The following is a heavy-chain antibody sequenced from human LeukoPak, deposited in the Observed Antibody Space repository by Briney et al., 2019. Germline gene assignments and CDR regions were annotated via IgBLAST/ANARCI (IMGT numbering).Heavy chain of an antibody. Sequence: SETLSLTCTVSGGSISSYYWSWIRQPPGKGLEWIGYIYTSGSTNYNPSLKSRVTISVDTSKNQFSLKLSSVTAADTAVYSCARHKGGAFDPWSQGTLVTVSS. CDR2: IYTSGST. D-gene: IGHD1-26*01. J-gene: IGHJ5*02. CDR3: ARHKGGAFDP. V-gene: IGHV4-4*09. CDR1: GGSISSYY.